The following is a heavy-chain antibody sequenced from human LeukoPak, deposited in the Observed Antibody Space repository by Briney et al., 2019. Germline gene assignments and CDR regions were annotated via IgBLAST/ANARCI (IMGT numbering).Heavy chain of an antibody. CDR3: ARGSYGGNSDLDY. D-gene: IGHD4-23*01. CDR2: FDPEDGET. CDR1: GYTLTELS. Sequence: GASVKVSCKVSGYTLTELSMHWVRQAPGKGLEWMGGFDPEDGETIYAQKFQGRVTMTRDTSTSTVYMDLSSLRSEDTAVYYCARGSYGGNSDLDYWGQGTLVTVSS. J-gene: IGHJ4*02. V-gene: IGHV1-24*01.